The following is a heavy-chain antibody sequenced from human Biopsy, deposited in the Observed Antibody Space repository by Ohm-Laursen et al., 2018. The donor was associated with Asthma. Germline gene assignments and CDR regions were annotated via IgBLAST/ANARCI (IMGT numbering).Heavy chain of an antibody. Sequence: SVKVSCNASGYPFTDYYVHWVRQAPGQGLEWMGGLIPVLGTPDHAQMFEGRVTITADESTSTAYMELSSLSSEDTAVYYCARGYSGSDRIVYYYSGLEVWGQGNTVTVSS. J-gene: IGHJ6*02. CDR1: GYPFTDYY. V-gene: IGHV1-69*13. D-gene: IGHD5-12*01. CDR2: LIPVLGTP. CDR3: ARGYSGSDRIVYYYSGLEV.